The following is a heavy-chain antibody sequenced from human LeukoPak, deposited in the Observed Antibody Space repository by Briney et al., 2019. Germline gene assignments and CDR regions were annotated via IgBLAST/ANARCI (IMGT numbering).Heavy chain of an antibody. J-gene: IGHJ4*02. Sequence: GGSLRLSCAASGFTFSSVWMGWVRQAPGKGLEWVANIKQDGSEKYYVDSVKGRFTISRDNAKNSLYLQMNSLRAEDTAVYYCARGRIRVTMVRGVFFDYWGQGTLVTVSS. CDR1: GFTFSSVW. CDR2: IKQDGSEK. D-gene: IGHD3-10*01. CDR3: ARGRIRVTMVRGVFFDY. V-gene: IGHV3-7*03.